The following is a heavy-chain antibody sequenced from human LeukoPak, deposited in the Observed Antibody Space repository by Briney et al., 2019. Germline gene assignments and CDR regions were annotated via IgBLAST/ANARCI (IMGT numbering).Heavy chain of an antibody. J-gene: IGHJ4*02. CDR1: GFTVSSNY. D-gene: IGHD1-26*01. V-gene: IGHV3-66*01. CDR2: IYSGGST. Sequence: PGGSLRLSCAASGFTVSSNYMSWVRQAPGKGLEWVSVIYSGGSTYYADSVKGRFTISRDNSKNTLYLQMNSLRAEDTAVYYCARDPSGGWELLRGLTDYWGQGTLVTVSS. CDR3: ARDPSGGWELLRGLTDY.